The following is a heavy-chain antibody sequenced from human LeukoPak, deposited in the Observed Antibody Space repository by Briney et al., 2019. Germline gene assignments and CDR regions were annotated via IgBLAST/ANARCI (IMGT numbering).Heavy chain of an antibody. CDR1: GFTFDDYA. CDR2: ISWNSGSI. D-gene: IGHD2-15*01. V-gene: IGHV3-9*01. J-gene: IGHJ4*02. CDR3: AKALDGGRTAFDY. Sequence: GGSLRLSCTASGFTFDDYAMHWVRQAPGKGLEWVSGISWNSGSIGYADSVKGRFTISRDNAKNSLYLQMNSLRAEDTALYYCAKALDGGRTAFDYWGQGTLVTVSS.